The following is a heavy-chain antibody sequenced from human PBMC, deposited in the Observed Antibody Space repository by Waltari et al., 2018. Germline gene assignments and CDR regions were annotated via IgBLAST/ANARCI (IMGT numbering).Heavy chain of an antibody. Sequence: EVQLVESGGGLVQPGGSLRLSCAASGFTVSSYWMSWVRQAPGMGLEWVANIKQDGSEKYSVDSVKGRFTISRDNAKNSLYLQMNSLRAEDTAVYYCARGYCTNGVCYRSGFDSWGQGTLVTVSS. CDR3: ARGYCTNGVCYRSGFDS. CDR1: GFTVSSYW. J-gene: IGHJ4*02. CDR2: IKQDGSEK. D-gene: IGHD2-8*01. V-gene: IGHV3-7*03.